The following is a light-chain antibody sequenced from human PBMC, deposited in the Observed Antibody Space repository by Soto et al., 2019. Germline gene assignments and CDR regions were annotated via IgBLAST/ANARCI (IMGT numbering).Light chain of an antibody. CDR3: QQYYTTPT. V-gene: IGKV4-1*01. CDR1: QSVLYSSNNKNY. Sequence: DIVMSQSPDSLAVSLGERATINCKSSQSVLYSSNNKNYLVWYQQKPGQPPKLLIYWASTRESGVPDRFSGSGSGTDFTLTISSLQADDVAVYYCQQYYTTPTFGQGTRVEIK. CDR2: WAS. J-gene: IGKJ1*01.